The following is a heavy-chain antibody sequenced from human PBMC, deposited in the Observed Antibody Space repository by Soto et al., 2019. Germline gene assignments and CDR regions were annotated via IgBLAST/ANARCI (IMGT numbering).Heavy chain of an antibody. J-gene: IGHJ5*02. CDR3: ARGLGSYWFDP. D-gene: IGHD6-6*01. V-gene: IGHV4-34*01. CDR1: GGSFSGYY. CDR2: INHSGST. Sequence: QVQLQQWGAGLLKPSETLSLTCAVYGGSFSGYYWSWIRQPPGKGLEWIGEINHSGSTNYNPSLKSRVTISVDTSKNQFSLKLSSVTAADTAVYYCARGLGSYWFDPWGQGTLVTVSS.